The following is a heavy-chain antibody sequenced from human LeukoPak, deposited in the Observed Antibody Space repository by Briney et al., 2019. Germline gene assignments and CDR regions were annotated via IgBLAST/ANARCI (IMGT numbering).Heavy chain of an antibody. J-gene: IGHJ6*03. D-gene: IGHD3-3*01. V-gene: IGHV1-69*13. CDR1: GGTFSSYA. CDR3: ARVSDFWSGYYGAADGAEYYYYYMDV. Sequence: SVKVSCKASGGTFSSYAISWVRQAPGQGLEWMGGVIPIFGTANYAQKFQGRVTITADESTSTAYMELSSLRSEDTAVYYCARVSDFWSGYYGAADGAEYYYYYMDVWGKGTTVTVSS. CDR2: VIPIFGTA.